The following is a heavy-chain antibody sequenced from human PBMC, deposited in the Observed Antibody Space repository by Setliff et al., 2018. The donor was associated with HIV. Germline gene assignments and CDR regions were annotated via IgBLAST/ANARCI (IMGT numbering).Heavy chain of an antibody. CDR3: ATLYCSSTSCSWAAFDI. J-gene: IGHJ3*02. V-gene: IGHV1-18*01. D-gene: IGHD2-2*01. CDR1: GYTFTSYA. CDR2: MNTNTGNT. Sequence: GASVKVSCKASGYTFTSYAMNWVRQAPGQGLEWMGWMNTNTGNTGYAQKFQGRVTMTTDTSTNTAYMELRSLRSDDTAMYYCATLYCSSTSCSWAAFDIWGQGTMVTVSS.